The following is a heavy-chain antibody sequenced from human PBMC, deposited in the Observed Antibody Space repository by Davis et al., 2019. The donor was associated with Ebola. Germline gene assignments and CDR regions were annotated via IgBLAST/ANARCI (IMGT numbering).Heavy chain of an antibody. D-gene: IGHD5/OR15-5a*01. CDR1: GFTFSNYW. J-gene: IGHJ6*02. CDR3: ARDVYHMDV. V-gene: IGHV3-74*01. CDR2: IKSDGSIT. Sequence: GGSLRLSCAASGFTFSNYWMHWVRQAPGKGLVWVSRIKSDGSITTYADSVKGRFTISRDNAKNTLYLQMNSLRAEDTAVYYCARDVYHMDVWGQGTTVTVSS.